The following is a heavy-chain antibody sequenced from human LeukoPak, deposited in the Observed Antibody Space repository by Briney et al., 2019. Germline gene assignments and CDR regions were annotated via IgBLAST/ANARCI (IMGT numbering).Heavy chain of an antibody. V-gene: IGHV4-39*07. CDR2: IYYSGST. Sequence: SETLSLTCTVSGGSISSSYYYWGWIRQPPGKGLEWIGSIYYSGSTNYNPSLKSRVTISVDTSKNQFSLKLSSVTAADTAVYYCARYYGSGSYHWFDPWGQGTLVTVSS. D-gene: IGHD3-10*01. CDR3: ARYYGSGSYHWFDP. J-gene: IGHJ5*02. CDR1: GGSISSSYYY.